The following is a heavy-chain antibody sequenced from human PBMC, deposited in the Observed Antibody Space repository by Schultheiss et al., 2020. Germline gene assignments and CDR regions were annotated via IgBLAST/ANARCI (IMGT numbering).Heavy chain of an antibody. Sequence: SQTLSLTCTVSGGSISSSSYYWGWIRQPPGKGLEWIGSIYYSGSTYYNPSLKSRVTISVDTSKNQFSLKLSSVTAADTAVYYCARHTRYSNYGWFDPWGQGTLVTVSS. D-gene: IGHD4-11*01. CDR3: ARHTRYSNYGWFDP. J-gene: IGHJ5*02. CDR2: IYYSGST. CDR1: GGSISSSSYY. V-gene: IGHV4-39*01.